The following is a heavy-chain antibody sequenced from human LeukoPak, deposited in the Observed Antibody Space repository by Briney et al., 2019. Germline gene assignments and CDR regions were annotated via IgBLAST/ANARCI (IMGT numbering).Heavy chain of an antibody. CDR1: GFTFSSYA. D-gene: IGHD6-19*01. CDR3: AKASPVAAQPHYYYGMDV. Sequence: GGSLRLSCAASGFTFSSYAMSWVRQAPGKGLEWVSAISGSGGSTYYADSVKGRFTISRDNSKNTLYLQMNSLRAEDTAVYYCAKASPVAAQPHYYYGMDVWGQGTTVTVSS. CDR2: ISGSGGST. V-gene: IGHV3-23*01. J-gene: IGHJ6*02.